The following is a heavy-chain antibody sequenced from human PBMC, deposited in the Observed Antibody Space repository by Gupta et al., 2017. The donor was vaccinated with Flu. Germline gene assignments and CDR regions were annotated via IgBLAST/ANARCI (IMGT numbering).Heavy chain of an antibody. CDR2: ISYDGSSK. CDR3: AKDLGGSGTYYTFDS. CDR1: RFTFSSYA. V-gene: IGHV3-30*18. D-gene: IGHD3-10*01. Sequence: QVQLVESGGGVVQPGRSLRLSCAASRFTFSSYAMHWVRQAPGKGLEWVALISYDGSSKRYADSVVGRFTISRDNSKNTLYLQMNSLRGEDTAVYYCAKDLGGSGTYYTFDSWGQGTLVTVSS. J-gene: IGHJ4*02.